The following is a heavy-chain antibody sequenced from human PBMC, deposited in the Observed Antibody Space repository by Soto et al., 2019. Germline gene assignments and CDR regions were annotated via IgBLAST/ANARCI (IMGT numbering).Heavy chain of an antibody. J-gene: IGHJ6*02. D-gene: IGHD3-16*01. CDR2: ISWNSGSI. CDR1: GFTFDDYA. Sequence: EVQLVESGGGLVQPGRSLRLSCAASGFTFDDYAMHWVRQATGKGLEWVSGISWNSGSIGYADSVKGRFTISRDNAKNSLYLQMNSLRAEDTALYYCAKDRVGDYYYGMDVWGQGTTVTVSS. V-gene: IGHV3-9*01. CDR3: AKDRVGDYYYGMDV.